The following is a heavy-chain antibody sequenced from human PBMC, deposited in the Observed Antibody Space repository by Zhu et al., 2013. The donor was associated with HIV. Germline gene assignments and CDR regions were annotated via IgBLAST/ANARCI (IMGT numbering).Heavy chain of an antibody. D-gene: IGHD3-10*01. Sequence: QLVQSGAAIKKPGSSMKVSCEASGGTFSNYAINWVRQAPGQGLEWMAEIIPIFGITKYTQKFQGRVTITAAESTSTAYMELRGLRSEDTAVYYCARDYYGSGTYYNSDAFDIWGQGTMVTVSS. CDR3: ARDYYGSGTYYNSDAFDI. V-gene: IGHV1-69*13. CDR2: IIPIFGIT. J-gene: IGHJ3*02. CDR1: GGTFSNYA.